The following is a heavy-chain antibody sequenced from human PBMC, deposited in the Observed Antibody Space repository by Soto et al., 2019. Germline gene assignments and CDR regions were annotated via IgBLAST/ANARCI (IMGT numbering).Heavy chain of an antibody. CDR1: GFTFSSYA. Sequence: GGSLRLSCAASGFTFSSYAMSWVRQAPGKGLEWVSAISGSGGSTYYADSVKGRFTISRDNSKNTLYLQMNSLRAEDTAVYYCAKSGYDNYYYYYMDVWGKGTTVTVSS. CDR3: AKSGYDNYYYYYMDV. V-gene: IGHV3-23*01. J-gene: IGHJ6*03. CDR2: ISGSGGST. D-gene: IGHD5-12*01.